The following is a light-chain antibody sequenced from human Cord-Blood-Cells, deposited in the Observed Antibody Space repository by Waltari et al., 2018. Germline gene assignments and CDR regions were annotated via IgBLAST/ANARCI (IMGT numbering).Light chain of an antibody. CDR1: SSDVGGYNY. J-gene: IGLJ3*02. V-gene: IGLV2-14*01. Sequence: QSALTQPASVSGSPGQSITISCTGTSSDVGGYNYVSWYQQHPGKAPNLMFYDVSKRPSGVSNRFSGSKSGNTASLTIAGLQAEDEADYYCSSYTSSSTWVFGGGTKLTVL. CDR3: SSYTSSSTWV. CDR2: DVS.